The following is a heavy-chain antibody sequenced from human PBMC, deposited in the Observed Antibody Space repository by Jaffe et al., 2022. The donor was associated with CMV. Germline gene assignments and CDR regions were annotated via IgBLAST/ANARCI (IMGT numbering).Heavy chain of an antibody. CDR2: IYSGGST. J-gene: IGHJ4*02. V-gene: IGHV3-66*01. CDR3: ARESHLDLFDY. Sequence: EVQLVESGGGLVQPGGSLRLSCAASGFTVSSNYMSWVRQAPGKGLEWVSVIYSGGSTYYADSVKGRFTISRDNSKNTLYLQMNSLRAEDTAVYYCARESHLDLFDYWGQGTLVTVSS. CDR1: GFTVSSNY. D-gene: IGHD3-10*02.